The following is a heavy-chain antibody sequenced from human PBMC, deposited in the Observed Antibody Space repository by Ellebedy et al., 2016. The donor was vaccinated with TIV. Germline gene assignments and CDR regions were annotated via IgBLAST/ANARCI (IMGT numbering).Heavy chain of an antibody. CDR1: GASISTFSYF. V-gene: IGHV4-39*01. CDR2: LYYSGCA. CDR3: ARGGAAGSSDYYYCMDV. Sequence: MPSETLSLTCTVSGASISTFSYFWGWIRQPHGKGLDWIGSLYYSGCAYYNPSLKSRVTISVDRSKNQFSLNVTSVTAADTAVYYWARGGAAGSSDYYYCMDVWGQGTTVTVSS. J-gene: IGHJ6*02. D-gene: IGHD6-13*01.